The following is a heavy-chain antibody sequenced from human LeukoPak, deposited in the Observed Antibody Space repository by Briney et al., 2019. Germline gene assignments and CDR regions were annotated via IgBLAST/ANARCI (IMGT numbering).Heavy chain of an antibody. D-gene: IGHD6-6*01. J-gene: IGHJ3*02. CDR1: GFTFTNYS. V-gene: IGHV3-30*04. Sequence: GGSLRLSCAASGFTFTNYSVHWVRQAPGKGLEWVALISDDGSNKYYADSVKGRFTISRDNSKNTLYLQMSSLRGEDTAVYYCARTYDSSADAFDIWGHGTMVTVSS. CDR2: ISDDGSNK. CDR3: ARTYDSSADAFDI.